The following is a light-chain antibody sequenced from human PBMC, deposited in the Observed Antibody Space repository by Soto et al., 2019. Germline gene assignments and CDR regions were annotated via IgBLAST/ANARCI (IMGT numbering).Light chain of an antibody. Sequence: DVQMTQSPSSLSASLGDRVTITCRASQDILSYLNWYQQKPGKAPKLLISGSSTLQNGVPSRFIGRGSGTEFTLAITSLQPEDVATYYCQQGFTTLISFGGGTKLEI. CDR3: QQGFTTLIS. CDR1: QDILSY. CDR2: GSS. V-gene: IGKV1-39*01. J-gene: IGKJ4*01.